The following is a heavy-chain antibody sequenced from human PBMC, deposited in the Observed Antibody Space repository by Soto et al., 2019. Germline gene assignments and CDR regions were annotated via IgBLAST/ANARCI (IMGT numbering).Heavy chain of an antibody. D-gene: IGHD1-26*01. CDR3: ARDSGGSYYLSVY. V-gene: IGHV3-48*02. CDR2: IDTSSSTI. CDR1: GFTFSSYS. J-gene: IGHJ4*02. Sequence: GGSLRLSCVASGFTFSSYSMNWVRQAPGKGLEWVSYIDTSSSTIYYADSVKGRFTISRDNARNSLYLQMDSLRDEDTAVYYCARDSGGSYYLSVYWGQGTLVTSPQ.